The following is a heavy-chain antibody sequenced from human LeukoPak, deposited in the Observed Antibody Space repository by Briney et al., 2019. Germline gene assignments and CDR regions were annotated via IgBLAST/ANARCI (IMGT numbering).Heavy chain of an antibody. CDR2: ISSNGGST. J-gene: IGHJ4*02. CDR3: ARGSYGDYLTLDY. V-gene: IGHV3-64*01. D-gene: IGHD4-17*01. CDR1: GFTFSSYA. Sequence: GGSLRLSCAASGFTFSSYAMHWVRQAPGKGLEYVSAISSNGGSTYYANSVKGRFTISRDNSKNTLYLQMGSLRAEDMAVYYCARGSYGDYLTLDYWGQGTLATVSS.